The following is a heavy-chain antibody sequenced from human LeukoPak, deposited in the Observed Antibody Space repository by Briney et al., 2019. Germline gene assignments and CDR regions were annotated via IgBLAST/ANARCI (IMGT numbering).Heavy chain of an antibody. D-gene: IGHD3-10*01. CDR1: GGSISSYY. J-gene: IGHJ6*03. CDR3: ARGTYTYYYGSANYYYYYYMDV. CDR2: IYYSGST. V-gene: IGHV4-59*01. Sequence: PSETLSLTCTVSGGSISSYYWSWIRQPPGKGLEWIGYIYYSGSTNYNPSLKSRVTISVDTSKNQFSLKLSSVTAADTAVYYCARGTYTYYYGSANYYYYYYMDVWGKGTTVTISS.